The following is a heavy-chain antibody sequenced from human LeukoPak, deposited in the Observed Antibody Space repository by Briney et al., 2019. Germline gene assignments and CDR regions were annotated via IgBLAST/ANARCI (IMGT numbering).Heavy chain of an antibody. J-gene: IGHJ6*02. CDR3: ARVRSPWLRIAYYYGMDV. D-gene: IGHD5-12*01. CDR1: GYTFTSYD. CDR2: MNPNSGNT. Sequence: GASVKVSCKASGYTFTSYDINWVRQATGQGPEWMGWMNPNSGNTGYAQKFQGRVTMTRNTSISTAYMELSSLRSEDTAVYYCARVRSPWLRIAYYYGMDVWGQGTTVTVSS. V-gene: IGHV1-8*01.